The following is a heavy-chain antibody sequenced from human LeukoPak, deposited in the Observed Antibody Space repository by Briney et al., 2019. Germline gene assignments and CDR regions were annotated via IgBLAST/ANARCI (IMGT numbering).Heavy chain of an antibody. J-gene: IGHJ4*02. V-gene: IGHV3-74*01. Sequence: GGSLRLSCTASGFTFSNYWIHWVRQPPGKGLVWVSRINNDGGGTIYADSVKGRFTISRDNAKNSLYLQMNSLRAEDTAVYYCARDYGGSSPFDSWGQGTLVTVSS. CDR2: INNDGGGT. CDR3: ARDYGGSSPFDS. CDR1: GFTFSNYW. D-gene: IGHD4-23*01.